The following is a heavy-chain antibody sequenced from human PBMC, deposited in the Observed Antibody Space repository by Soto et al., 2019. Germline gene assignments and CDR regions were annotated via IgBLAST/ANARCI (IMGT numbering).Heavy chain of an antibody. Sequence: GGSLRLSCAASGFTFSSYWMHWVRQAPGKGLVWVSRINSDGSSTSYADSVKGRITISRDNAKNTLYLQMNSLRAEDTDVYYCARRLTTAQPNDYWGQGTLVTVSS. V-gene: IGHV3-74*01. J-gene: IGHJ4*02. CDR3: ARRLTTAQPNDY. CDR2: INSDGSST. D-gene: IGHD4-4*01. CDR1: GFTFSSYW.